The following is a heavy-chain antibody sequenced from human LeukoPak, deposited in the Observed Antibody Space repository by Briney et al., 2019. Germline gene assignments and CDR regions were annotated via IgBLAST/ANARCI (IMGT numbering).Heavy chain of an antibody. J-gene: IGHJ5*02. D-gene: IGHD6-19*01. V-gene: IGHV1-46*02. Sequence: ASVKVSCKASGYTFNDYHMHWVRQAPGQGLEWMGIINPSGGSTTYAEKFQGRVTMTRDTSTSTVYMELTSLRSEDTAVYYCARDSLRTAIAMAGGNWFDPWGQGTLVTVSP. CDR1: GYTFNDYH. CDR3: ARDSLRTAIAMAGGNWFDP. CDR2: INPSGGST.